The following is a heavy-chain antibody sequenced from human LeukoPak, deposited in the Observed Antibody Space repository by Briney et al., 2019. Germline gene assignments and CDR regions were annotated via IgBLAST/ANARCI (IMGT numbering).Heavy chain of an antibody. CDR1: GYTFTSYD. J-gene: IGHJ6*02. CDR3: ARSYCTSSTCPYYYYYDMDV. CDR2: INPNSGKT. V-gene: IGHV1-8*01. D-gene: IGHD2-2*01. Sequence: ASVKVSFKASGYTFTSYDISWVRQAPGQGLEWMGWINPNSGKTGYAQKFQGRVTMTRNASIATAYMELSSLRSEDTAVYYCARSYCTSSTCPYYYYYDMDVWGQGTTVTVSS.